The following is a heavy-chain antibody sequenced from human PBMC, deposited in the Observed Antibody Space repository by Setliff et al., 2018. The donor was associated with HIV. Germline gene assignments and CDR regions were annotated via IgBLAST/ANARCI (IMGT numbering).Heavy chain of an antibody. V-gene: IGHV1-2*02. CDR3: ATARRDYYDRGRRSHYYIDV. CDR1: GYTFPGHY. J-gene: IGHJ6*03. CDR2: INPNNGDS. Sequence: GASVTVSCKASGYTFPGHYMHWVRQAPGQGLEWMGWINPNNGDSNYAQRFQGRVTMTRDTSISTAYMVLSNLKSEDTAVYYCATARRDYYDRGRRSHYYIDVWGKGTTVTVSS. D-gene: IGHD3-22*01.